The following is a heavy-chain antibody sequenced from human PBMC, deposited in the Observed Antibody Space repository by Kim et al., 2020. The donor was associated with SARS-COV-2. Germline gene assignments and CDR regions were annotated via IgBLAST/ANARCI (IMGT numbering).Heavy chain of an antibody. Sequence: TNYAQKVQGWVTMTRHTSISTAYMELSRLRSDDTAVYYCARDRYYGMDVWGQGTTVTVSS. CDR2: T. J-gene: IGHJ6*02. CDR3: ARDRYYGMDV. V-gene: IGHV1-2*04.